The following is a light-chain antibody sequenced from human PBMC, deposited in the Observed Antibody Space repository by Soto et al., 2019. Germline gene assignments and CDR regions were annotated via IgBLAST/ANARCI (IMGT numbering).Light chain of an antibody. Sequence: EIVLTQSPGTLSLSPGERATLSCRASQSVSSSFLAWYQQKPGQAPRLLIYVASSRATGIPDRFSGSGSVTDFTLTISRLEPEDVAVYYCQQYGSSPLTFGGGTKVEIK. J-gene: IGKJ4*01. V-gene: IGKV3-20*01. CDR2: VAS. CDR3: QQYGSSPLT. CDR1: QSVSSSF.